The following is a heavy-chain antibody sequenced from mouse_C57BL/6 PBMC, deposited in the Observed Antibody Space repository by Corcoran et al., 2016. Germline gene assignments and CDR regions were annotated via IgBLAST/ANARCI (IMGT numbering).Heavy chain of an antibody. Sequence: DVQLQESGPGLVKPSQSLSLTCSVTGYSITSGYYWNWIRQFPGNKLEWMGYISYDGSNNYNPSLKNRISITRDTSKNQFFLKLNSVTTEDTATYYCARRKDYDFDYWGQGTTLTVSS. CDR2: ISYDGSN. V-gene: IGHV3-6*01. J-gene: IGHJ2*01. D-gene: IGHD2-4*01. CDR3: ARRKDYDFDY. CDR1: GYSITSGYY.